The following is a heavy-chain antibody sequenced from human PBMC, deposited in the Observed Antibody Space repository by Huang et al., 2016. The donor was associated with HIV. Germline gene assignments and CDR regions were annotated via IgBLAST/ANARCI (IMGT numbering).Heavy chain of an antibody. CDR2: IKSYGSST. Sequence: EVQLVESGGGLVQTGGSLRLSCAASGFTFSSYWMHWVRQVPGKGVVWGEHIKSYGSSTSDADSVKCRVTISRDNAKNTLYLQMNSLRAEDTAVYYCARGSRQGKYYYGSGTAYWGQGTLVTVSS. D-gene: IGHD3-10*01. V-gene: IGHV3-74*01. CDR3: ARGSRQGKYYYGSGTAY. CDR1: GFTFSSYW. J-gene: IGHJ4*02.